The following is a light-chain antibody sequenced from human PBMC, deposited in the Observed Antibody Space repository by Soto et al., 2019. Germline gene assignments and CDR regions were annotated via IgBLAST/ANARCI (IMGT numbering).Light chain of an antibody. CDR2: DAS. CDR3: QQYYTYSWT. J-gene: IGKJ1*01. Sequence: DIQMTQTTSTLSASVGDRVTITCRASQSISTWLAWYQQKPGKAPKLLIYDASSLESGVPSRFSGSGSGIEFTLTISSLQHDDFATYYCQQYYTYSWTFGQGTKV. V-gene: IGKV1-5*01. CDR1: QSISTW.